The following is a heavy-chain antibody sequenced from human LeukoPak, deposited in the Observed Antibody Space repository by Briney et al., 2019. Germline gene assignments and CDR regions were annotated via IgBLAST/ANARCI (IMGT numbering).Heavy chain of an antibody. CDR2: IYYSGST. J-gene: IGHJ4*02. Sequence: SETLSLTCTVSGGSISSYYWSWIRQPPGKGLEWIGYIYYSGSTNYNPSLKSRVTISVDTSKNQFSLKLSSVTAADTAAYYCARAYSGYDSTYDYWGQGTLVTVSS. CDR1: GGSISSYY. CDR3: ARAYSGYDSTYDY. D-gene: IGHD5-12*01. V-gene: IGHV4-59*01.